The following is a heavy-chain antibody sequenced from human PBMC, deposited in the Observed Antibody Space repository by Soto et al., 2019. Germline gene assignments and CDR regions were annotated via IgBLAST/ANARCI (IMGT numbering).Heavy chain of an antibody. J-gene: IGHJ5*02. V-gene: IGHV3-30-3*01. Sequence: QVQLVESGGGVVQPGRSLRLSCAASGFTFSSYAMHWVRQAPGKGLEWVAVISYDGSNKYYADSVKGRFTISRDNSKNTLYLQMNSLRAEDTAVYYCAIDPQQWLAPFDPWGQGTLVTVSS. D-gene: IGHD6-19*01. CDR3: AIDPQQWLAPFDP. CDR2: ISYDGSNK. CDR1: GFTFSSYA.